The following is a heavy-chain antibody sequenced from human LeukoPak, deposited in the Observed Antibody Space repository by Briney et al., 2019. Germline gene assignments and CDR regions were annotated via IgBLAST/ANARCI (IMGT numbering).Heavy chain of an antibody. CDR2: IYYSGST. CDR3: ARRGGGGYCSSTSRLDNWFDP. Sequence: SETLSLTCTVSGGSISSYYWSWIRQPPGKGLEWIGYIYYSGSTNYNPSLKSRVTISVDTSKNQFSLKLSSVTAADTAVYYCARRGGGGYCSSTSRLDNWFDPWGQGTLVTVSS. D-gene: IGHD2-2*01. V-gene: IGHV4-59*01. J-gene: IGHJ5*02. CDR1: GGSISSYY.